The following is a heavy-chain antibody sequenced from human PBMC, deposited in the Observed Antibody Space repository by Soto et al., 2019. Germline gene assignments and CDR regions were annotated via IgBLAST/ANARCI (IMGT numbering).Heavy chain of an antibody. CDR2: ISSSSSTI. J-gene: IGHJ6*02. D-gene: IGHD3-3*01. CDR3: ARDRDYDFWSGYHYYGMDV. V-gene: IGHV3-48*02. Sequence: GGSLRLSCAASGFTFSSYSMNWVRQAPGKGLEWVSYISSSSSTIYYADSVKGRFTISRDNAKNSLYLQMNSLRDEDTAVYYCARDRDYDFWSGYHYYGMDVWGQGTTVTVSS. CDR1: GFTFSSYS.